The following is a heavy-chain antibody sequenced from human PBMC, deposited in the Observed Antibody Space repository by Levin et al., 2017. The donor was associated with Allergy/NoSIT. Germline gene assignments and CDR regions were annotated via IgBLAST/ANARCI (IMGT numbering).Heavy chain of an antibody. D-gene: IGHD5-12*01. CDR3: ARAALVATPHYDAFDI. CDR1: GFTFSTYD. V-gene: IGHV3-13*04. CDR2: IGTGGDT. Sequence: GGSLRLSCAASGFTFSTYDMHWVRQVTGKGLEWVSGIGTGGDTHYPGSVKGRFTIPRENAKNSLYLQVNSLRAGDTAVYYCARAALVATPHYDAFDIWGQGTMVTVSS. J-gene: IGHJ3*02.